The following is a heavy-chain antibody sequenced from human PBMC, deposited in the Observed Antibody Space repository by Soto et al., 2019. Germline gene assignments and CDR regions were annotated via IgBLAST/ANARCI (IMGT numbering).Heavy chain of an antibody. V-gene: IGHV4-59*01. J-gene: IGHJ6*03. CDR2: IYYSGST. CDR1: GGSISSYY. CDR3: ARVIHYDILTGQYYYYMDV. D-gene: IGHD3-9*01. Sequence: SETLSLTCTVSGGSISSYYWSWIRQPPGKGLEWIGYIYYSGSTNYNPSLKSRVTISVDTSKNQFSLKLSSVTAADTAVYYCARVIHYDILTGQYYYYMDVWGKGTTVTVSS.